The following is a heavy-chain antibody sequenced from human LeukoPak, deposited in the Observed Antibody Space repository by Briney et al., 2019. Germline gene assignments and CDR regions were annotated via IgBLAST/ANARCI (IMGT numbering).Heavy chain of an antibody. CDR2: IFYSGST. CDR3: ARPMPGVSWYF. CDR1: GDSIISSKYS. D-gene: IGHD6-13*01. Sequence: SETLSLTCTVSGDSIISSKYSWGWIRQPPGKGLEWVGTIFYSGSTYYNPSLKSRVTISVDTSKNQFSLKLSSVTAADTAVYYCARPMPGVSWYFWGQGTLVTVSS. J-gene: IGHJ4*02. V-gene: IGHV4-39*01.